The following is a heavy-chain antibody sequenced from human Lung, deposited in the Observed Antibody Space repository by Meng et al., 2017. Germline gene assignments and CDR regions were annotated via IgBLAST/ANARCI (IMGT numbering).Heavy chain of an antibody. Sequence: QATLQQWGAGLLKPSETLSLTCVVSGGSFSDYYWSWIRQPPGKGLEWIGEINHSGSTNYNPSLESRATISVDTSQNNLSLKLSSVTAADSAVYYCARGPTTMAHDFDYWGQGTLVTVSS. V-gene: IGHV4-34*01. J-gene: IGHJ4*02. CDR3: ARGPTTMAHDFDY. CDR1: GGSFSDYY. D-gene: IGHD4-11*01. CDR2: INHSGST.